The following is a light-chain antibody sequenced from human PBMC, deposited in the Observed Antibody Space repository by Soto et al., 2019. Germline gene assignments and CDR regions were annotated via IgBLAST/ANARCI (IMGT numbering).Light chain of an antibody. CDR3: QTWDTGIVV. CDR1: SGHSRYV. J-gene: IGLJ2*01. Sequence: QSVLTQSPSASASLGASVKLTCTLSSGHSRYVIAWHQQQPEKGPRYLMKLNSDGSHNKGDGISDRFSGSSSGAERYLTISSRQSEDEADYYCQTWDTGIVVFGGGTKLTVL. V-gene: IGLV4-69*01. CDR2: LNSDGSH.